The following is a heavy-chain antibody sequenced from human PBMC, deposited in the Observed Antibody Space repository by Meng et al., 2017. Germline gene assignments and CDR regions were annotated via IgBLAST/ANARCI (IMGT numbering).Heavy chain of an antibody. CDR1: GYTFTSYY. CDR2: INPSGGST. D-gene: IGHD5-24*01. J-gene: IGHJ4*02. CDR3: ARGGNVRDGCNY. V-gene: IGHV1-46*01. Sequence: QLVQSGGRVKKPGASVTVSFKASGYTFTSYYMHWVRQAPGQGLEWMGIINPSGGSTSYAQKFQGRVTMTRDTSTSTVYMELSSLRSEDTAVYYCARGGNVRDGCNYWGQGTLVTVSS.